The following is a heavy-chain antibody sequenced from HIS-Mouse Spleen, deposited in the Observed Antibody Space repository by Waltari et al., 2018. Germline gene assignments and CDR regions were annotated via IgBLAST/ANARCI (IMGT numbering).Heavy chain of an antibody. J-gene: IGHJ3*02. Sequence: QWYQRRVTMTRNTSISTAYMELSSLRSEDTAVYYCARTIMITFGGGAFDIWGQGTMVTVSS. V-gene: IGHV1-8*01. D-gene: IGHD3-16*01. CDR3: ARTIMITFGGGAFDI.